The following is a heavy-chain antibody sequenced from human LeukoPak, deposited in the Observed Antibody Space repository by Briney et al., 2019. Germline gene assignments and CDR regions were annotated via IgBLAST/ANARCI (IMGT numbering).Heavy chain of an antibody. J-gene: IGHJ4*02. D-gene: IGHD3-10*01. Sequence: GGSLRLSCAASGFTFSSYGTHWVRQAPGKGLEWVAVISYDGSNKYYADSVKGRFTISRDNSKNTLYLQMNSLRAEDTAVYYCAKDWPYYYGSGSYFPTDYWGQGTLVTVSS. CDR1: GFTFSSYG. V-gene: IGHV3-30*18. CDR2: ISYDGSNK. CDR3: AKDWPYYYGSGSYFPTDY.